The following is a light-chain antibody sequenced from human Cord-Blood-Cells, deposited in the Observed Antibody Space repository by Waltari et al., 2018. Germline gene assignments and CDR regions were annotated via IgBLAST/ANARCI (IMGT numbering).Light chain of an antibody. Sequence: DIQMTQSPSSLSASVGDRVTITCRASQSISSYLNWYQPKPGKAPKLLIYAASSLQSGVPSRCSGSGSGTDFTLTISSLQPEDFATYYCQQSYSTLPSFGQGTKLEIK. CDR2: AAS. CDR1: QSISSY. V-gene: IGKV1-39*01. J-gene: IGKJ2*03. CDR3: QQSYSTLPS.